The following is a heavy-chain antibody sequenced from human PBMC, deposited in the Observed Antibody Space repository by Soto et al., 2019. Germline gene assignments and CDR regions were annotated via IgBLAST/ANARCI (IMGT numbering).Heavy chain of an antibody. J-gene: IGHJ6*02. CDR2: INPKNGDT. V-gene: IGHV1-2*02. Sequence: AASVKVSCKASGYTLIHYYIHWVRQAPGQGLEWLGWINPKNGDTKTTQNFQGRVTLTRDTSISAAYMEISRLRSDDTAIYYCARSTGGHSFNGMDVWGQGTSVTVSS. CDR3: ARSTGGHSFNGMDV. CDR1: GYTLIHYY. D-gene: IGHD7-27*01.